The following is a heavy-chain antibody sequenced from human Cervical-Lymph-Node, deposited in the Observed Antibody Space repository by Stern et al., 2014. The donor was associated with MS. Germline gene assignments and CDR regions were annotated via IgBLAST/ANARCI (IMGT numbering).Heavy chain of an antibody. Sequence: EVQLVESGAEVKKPGESLKISCKGSGYSFTSYWIGWVRQMPGKGLEWMGNINPGDSDTRYSPSFQGQVTISADKSISTAYLQWSSLKASDTAMYYCARRHCSSRRCGWFDPWGQGTLVTVSS. J-gene: IGHJ5*02. CDR3: ARRHCSSRRCGWFDP. CDR1: GYSFTSYW. D-gene: IGHD2-2*01. V-gene: IGHV5-51*01. CDR2: INPGDSDT.